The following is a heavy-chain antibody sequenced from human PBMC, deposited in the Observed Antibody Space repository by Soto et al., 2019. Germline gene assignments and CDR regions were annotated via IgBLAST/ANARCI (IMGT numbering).Heavy chain of an antibody. CDR2: IWYDGSNK. CDR3: ARDGSELDY. V-gene: IGHV3-33*01. J-gene: IGHJ4*02. CDR1: GFTFSSYG. Sequence: VRSKRHPSAASGFTFSSYGMHWVRQAPGKGLEWVAVIWYDGSNKYYADSVKGRFTISRDNSKNTLYLQMNSLRAEDTAVYYCARDGSELDYWGQGTLVTVSS. D-gene: IGHD1-26*01.